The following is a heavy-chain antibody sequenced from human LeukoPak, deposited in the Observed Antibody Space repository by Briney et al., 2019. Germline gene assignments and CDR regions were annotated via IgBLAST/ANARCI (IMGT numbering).Heavy chain of an antibody. CDR2: IIPIFGTA. J-gene: IGHJ4*02. D-gene: IGHD3-22*01. CDR1: GGTFSSYA. CDR3: ARDDNSGYFYGAGGY. Sequence: SVKVSCKASGGTFSSYAISWVRQAPGQGLEWMGGIIPIFGTANYAQKFQGRVTITADESTSTAYMELSSLRSEDTAVYYCARDDNSGYFYGAGGYWGQGTLVTVSS. V-gene: IGHV1-69*13.